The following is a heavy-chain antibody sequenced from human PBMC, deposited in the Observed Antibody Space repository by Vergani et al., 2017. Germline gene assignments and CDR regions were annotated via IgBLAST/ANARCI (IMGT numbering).Heavy chain of an antibody. V-gene: IGHV3-21*01. CDR2: ISSSSSYI. D-gene: IGHD6-19*01. CDR3: ARDYRSGWYRGGPFDY. J-gene: IGHJ4*02. CDR1: GFTFSSYS. Sequence: EVQLVESGGGLVKPGGSLRLSCAASGFTFSSYSMNWVRQAPGKGLEWVSSISSSSSYIYYADSVKGRFTISRDNAKNSLYLQMNSLRAEDTAVYYCARDYRSGWYRGGPFDYWGQGTLVTVSS.